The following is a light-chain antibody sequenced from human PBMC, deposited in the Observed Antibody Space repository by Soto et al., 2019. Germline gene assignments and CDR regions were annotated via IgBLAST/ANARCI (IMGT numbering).Light chain of an antibody. CDR2: KVS. V-gene: IGKV2-30*01. J-gene: IGKJ1*01. CDR3: MQGSHWPPWT. Sequence: VVMTQSPLSLPVTLGQPASISCRSSQSLLSSDGNTFLNWFQQRPGQSPRRLIYKVSNRDSGVPDRFNGSGSGTDFTLKISRVEAEDVGVYYCMQGSHWPPWTFGQGTKVEIK. CDR1: QSLLSSDGNTF.